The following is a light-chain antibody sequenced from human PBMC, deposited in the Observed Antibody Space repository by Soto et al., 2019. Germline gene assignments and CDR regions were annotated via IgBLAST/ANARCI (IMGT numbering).Light chain of an antibody. CDR3: TSYTTTGTYV. J-gene: IGLJ1*01. CDR2: DVS. CDR1: SSDLGDYNY. Sequence: QSVLTQPASVSGSPGQSITISCTGASSDLGDYNYVSWYQQHPGKAPKLMIYDVSSRPSGVSDRFSGSKSGNTASLTISGLQAEDEADYYCTSYTTTGTYVFATGTNVTVL. V-gene: IGLV2-14*03.